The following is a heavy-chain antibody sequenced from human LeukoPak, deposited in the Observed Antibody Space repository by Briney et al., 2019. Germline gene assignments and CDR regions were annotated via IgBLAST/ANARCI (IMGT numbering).Heavy chain of an antibody. D-gene: IGHD2-2*01. CDR1: GFTFSDYY. Sequence: GGSLRLSCVASGFTFSDYYMSWIRQAPGKGLEWVSYISSSGSSIYYADSVKGRFTISRDNAKNTLYLQMNSLRAEDTAVYYCAKDSLIVVVPALWGQGTLVTVSS. CDR2: ISSSGSSI. CDR3: AKDSLIVVVPAL. J-gene: IGHJ4*02. V-gene: IGHV3-11*04.